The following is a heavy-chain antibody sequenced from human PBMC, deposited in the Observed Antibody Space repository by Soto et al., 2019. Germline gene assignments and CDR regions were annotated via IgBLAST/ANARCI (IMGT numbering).Heavy chain of an antibody. J-gene: IGHJ4*01. Sequence: KPSEALSLTCSVSGGSFSSGGYHCSWIRQHPGKGLEWIGHIYYSGSTSYNPSLKSRVSISIDTSKNQFSLNLSAVTAADTAVYYCASPSSSGYYFFHYCGPGTLVTVS. D-gene: IGHD3-22*01. CDR2: IYYSGST. CDR1: GGSFSSGGYH. CDR3: ASPSSSGYYFFHY. V-gene: IGHV4-31*03.